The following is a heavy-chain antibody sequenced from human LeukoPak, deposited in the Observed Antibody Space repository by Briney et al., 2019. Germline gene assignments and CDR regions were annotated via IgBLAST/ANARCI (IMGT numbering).Heavy chain of an antibody. D-gene: IGHD2-2*01. Sequence: SETLSLTCTVSGGSISSYYWSWIRQPAGKGLEWIGRIYTSGSTNYNPSLKSRVTMSVDTSKNQFSLKLSSVTAADTAVYYCARERTSPSTDYYMDVWGKGATVTVSS. CDR1: GGSISSYY. CDR3: ARERTSPSTDYYMDV. CDR2: IYTSGST. J-gene: IGHJ6*03. V-gene: IGHV4-4*07.